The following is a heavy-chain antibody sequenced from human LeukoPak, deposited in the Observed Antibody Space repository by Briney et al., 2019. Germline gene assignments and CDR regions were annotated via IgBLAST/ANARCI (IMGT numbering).Heavy chain of an antibody. J-gene: IGHJ4*02. V-gene: IGHV5-51*01. CDR1: GYSFTSYW. D-gene: IGHD3-10*01. CDR2: IYPGDSDT. Sequence: GESLKISCKGSGYSFTSYWIGWVRQMPGKGLEWMGIIYPGDSDTRYSPSFQGQVTTSADKSISTAYLQWSSLKASDTAMYYCARRGGGGYYYGSGSYLFDYWGQGTLVTVSS. CDR3: ARRGGGGYYYGSGSYLFDY.